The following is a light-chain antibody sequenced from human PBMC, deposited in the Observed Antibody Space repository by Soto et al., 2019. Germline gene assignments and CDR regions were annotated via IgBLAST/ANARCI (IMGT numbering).Light chain of an antibody. J-gene: IGKJ1*01. CDR1: QSVISTY. V-gene: IGKV3-20*01. CDR3: QQYRDSLGT. CDR2: GAS. Sequence: EIVLTQSPGTLSLSPGERATLSCRASQSVISTYLALYQQKPGQAPRLLIYGASSRATGIPDRFSGSGSGTDFTLTISRLEPEDGAVYYCQQYRDSLGTFGQGTKVEIK.